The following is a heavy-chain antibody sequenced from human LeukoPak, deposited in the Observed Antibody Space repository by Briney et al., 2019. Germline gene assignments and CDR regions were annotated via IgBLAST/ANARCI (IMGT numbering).Heavy chain of an antibody. CDR1: GGSISSSSYY. CDR2: IYYSGST. CDR3: ARDGPFMIVEDHWFDP. D-gene: IGHD3-22*01. V-gene: IGHV4-39*07. J-gene: IGHJ5*02. Sequence: PETLSLPCTVSGGSISSSSYYWGWIRQPPGKGLEWIGSIYYSGSTYYNPYLKSRVTISVDTSKNQFSLKLSSVTAADTAVYYCARDGPFMIVEDHWFDPWGQGTLVTVSS.